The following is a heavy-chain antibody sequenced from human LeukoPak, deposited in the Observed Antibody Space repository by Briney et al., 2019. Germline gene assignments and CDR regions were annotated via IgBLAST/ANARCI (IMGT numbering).Heavy chain of an antibody. Sequence: GGSLRLSCTASGFTFGDYAMSWVRQAPGKGLEWVGFIRSKAYGGTTEYAASVKGRFTISRDDSKSIAYPQMNSLKTEDTAVYYCTSLFTMIVVVGPFDYWGQGTLVTVSS. J-gene: IGHJ4*02. V-gene: IGHV3-49*04. CDR2: IRSKAYGGTT. CDR3: TSLFTMIVVVGPFDY. CDR1: GFTFGDYA. D-gene: IGHD3-22*01.